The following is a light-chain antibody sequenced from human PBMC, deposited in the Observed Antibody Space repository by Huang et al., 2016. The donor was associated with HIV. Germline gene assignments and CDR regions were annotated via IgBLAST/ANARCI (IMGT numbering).Light chain of an antibody. CDR2: LGS. CDR1: QSLLNSNGYNY. J-gene: IGKJ1*01. CDR3: MQALQIPWT. V-gene: IGKV2-28*01. Sequence: EIVMTQSPLSLPVTPGEPASISCRSGQSLLNSNGYNYLDWYLQKPGQSPQLLIYLGSNRASGVPDRFSGRGSGTDFTLKISRVEAEDVGVYYCMQALQIPWTFGQGTKVEI.